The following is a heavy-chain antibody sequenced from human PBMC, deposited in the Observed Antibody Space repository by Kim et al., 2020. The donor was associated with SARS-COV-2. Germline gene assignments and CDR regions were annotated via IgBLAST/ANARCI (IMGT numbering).Heavy chain of an antibody. D-gene: IGHD4-17*01. J-gene: IGHJ4*02. CDR2: IIPIYGTA. V-gene: IGHV1-69*13. CDR3: ARLVSYGDYDY. Sequence: SVKVSCKASGCTFSSYAISWVRQAPGEGLEWMGGIIPIYGTANNAQKFQGRVTITADESTSTAYMELSSLRSEDTAVYYCARLVSYGDYDYWGQGTLVT. CDR1: GCTFSSYA.